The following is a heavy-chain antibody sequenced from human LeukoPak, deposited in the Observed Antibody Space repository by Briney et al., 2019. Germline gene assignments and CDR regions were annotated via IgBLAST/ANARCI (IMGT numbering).Heavy chain of an antibody. D-gene: IGHD3-10*01. CDR3: ARGGASSKPLDA. V-gene: IGHV3-33*01. J-gene: IGHJ5*02. CDR1: GLTFSSYG. Sequence: GGSLRLSCAASGLTFSSYGMHWVRQAPGKGLEWVAVIWYDGSNKYYADSVKGRFTISRDNSKNTLYLQMNSLRAEDTAVYYCARGGASSKPLDAWGQGTLVTVSS. CDR2: IWYDGSNK.